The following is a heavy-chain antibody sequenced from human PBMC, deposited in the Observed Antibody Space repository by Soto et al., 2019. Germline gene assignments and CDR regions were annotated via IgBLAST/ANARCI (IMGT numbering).Heavy chain of an antibody. CDR2: IYYSGST. Sequence: SETLSLTCAVYGGSFSGYYWSWIRQPPGKGLEWIGYIYYSGSTNYNPSLKSRVTISVDTSKNQFSLKLSSVTAADTAVYYCARLSFVAGTSYYYSMDVWGQGTTVTVSS. D-gene: IGHD6-19*01. CDR1: GGSFSGYY. V-gene: IGHV4-59*08. CDR3: ARLSFVAGTSYYYSMDV. J-gene: IGHJ6*02.